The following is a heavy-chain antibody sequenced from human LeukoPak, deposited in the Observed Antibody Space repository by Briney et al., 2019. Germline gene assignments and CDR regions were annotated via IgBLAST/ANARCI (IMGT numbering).Heavy chain of an antibody. V-gene: IGHV1-18*01. CDR3: ARVNEITFGGVSYFDY. CDR2: ISAYNGNT. J-gene: IGHJ4*02. D-gene: IGHD3-16*01. Sequence: ASVKVSCEASGYTFTSYGISWVRQAPGQGLEWMGWISAYNGNTNYAQKLQGRVTMTTDTSTSTAYMELRSLRSDDTAVYYCARVNEITFGGVSYFDYWGQGTLVTVSS. CDR1: GYTFTSYG.